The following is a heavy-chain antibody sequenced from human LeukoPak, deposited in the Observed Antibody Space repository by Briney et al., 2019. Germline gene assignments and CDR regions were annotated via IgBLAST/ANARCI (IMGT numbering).Heavy chain of an antibody. J-gene: IGHJ3*02. Sequence: GGSLRLSCAASGFTFSSYGMSWVRQAPGKGLEWVSSISSSSSYIYYADTVKGRFTISRDNAKNSLYLQMNSLRAEDTAVYYCARVLHYYYDSSGYNPWVIRPFDIWGQGTMVTVSS. CDR2: ISSSSSYI. CDR1: GFTFSSYG. CDR3: ARVLHYYYDSSGYNPWVIRPFDI. D-gene: IGHD3-22*01. V-gene: IGHV3-21*01.